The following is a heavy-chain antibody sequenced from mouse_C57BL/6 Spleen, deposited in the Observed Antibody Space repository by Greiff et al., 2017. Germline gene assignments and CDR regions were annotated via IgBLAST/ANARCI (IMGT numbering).Heavy chain of an antibody. J-gene: IGHJ3*01. Sequence: EVQRVESGGGLVKPGGSLKLSCAASGFTFSDYGMHWVRQAPEKGLEWVAYISSGSSTIYYADTVKGRFTISRDNAKNTLFLQMTSLRSEDTAMYYCARSLYGSRFAYWGQGTLVTVSA. V-gene: IGHV5-17*01. CDR2: ISSGSSTI. CDR3: ARSLYGSRFAY. D-gene: IGHD1-1*01. CDR1: GFTFSDYG.